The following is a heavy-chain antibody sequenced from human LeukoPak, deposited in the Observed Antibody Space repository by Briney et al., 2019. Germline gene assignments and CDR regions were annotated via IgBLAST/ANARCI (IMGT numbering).Heavy chain of an antibody. CDR1: GGSIISYY. D-gene: IGHD3-22*01. CDR3: ARLKFYDSTGHSPGYYMDV. J-gene: IGHJ6*03. CDR2: IYGNGIT. Sequence: PSETLSPTCTVSGGSIISYYWSWIRQSAGLGLEWIGRIYGNGITDYNASLKSRVTMSLDTSRKQFSLRLTSVTAADTAVYYCARLKFYDSTGHSPGYYMDVWGKGTTVSVFS. V-gene: IGHV4-4*07.